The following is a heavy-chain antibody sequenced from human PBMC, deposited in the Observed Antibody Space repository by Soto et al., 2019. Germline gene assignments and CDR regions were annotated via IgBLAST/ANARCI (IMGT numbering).Heavy chain of an antibody. CDR3: VGEVGFQLIY. CDR1: GFTCITHS. CDR2: ITSSSGT. V-gene: IGHV3-48*01. J-gene: IGHJ4*02. Sequence: GGSLRHSCAASGFTCITHSMNWVRQAPGKGLEWISYITSSSGTMYADSVKGRFTISRDNAKNSLYLQMNSLRAEDTAVYFCVGEVGFQLIYWGQGTLVTVSS. D-gene: IGHD2-2*01.